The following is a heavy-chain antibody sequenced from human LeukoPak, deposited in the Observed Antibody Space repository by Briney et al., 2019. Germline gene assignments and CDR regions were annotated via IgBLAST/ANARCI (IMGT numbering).Heavy chain of an antibody. Sequence: GGSLRLSCAASGFTVSDNYMSWVRQAPGKGLEWVSVIYSRGDTYYADSVEGRFTISKDNSKNTLVLQMNSLRVEDTAIYYCARDAPQVPAAGVLASWGQGSLVTVSS. CDR1: GFTVSDNY. J-gene: IGHJ5*02. CDR2: IYSRGDT. CDR3: ARDAPQVPAAGVLAS. D-gene: IGHD6-13*01. V-gene: IGHV3-53*01.